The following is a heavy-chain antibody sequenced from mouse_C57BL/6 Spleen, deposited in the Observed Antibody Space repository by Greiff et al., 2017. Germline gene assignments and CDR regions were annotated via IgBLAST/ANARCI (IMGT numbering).Heavy chain of an antibody. J-gene: IGHJ4*01. Sequence: EVQRVESGPELVKPGASVKIPCKASGYTFTDYNMDWVKQSHGKSLEWIGDINPNNGGTIYNQKFKGKATLTVDKSSSTAYMELRSLTSEDTAVYYCAREGDYGNYVYAMDYWGQGTSVTVSS. CDR1: GYTFTDYN. D-gene: IGHD2-1*01. CDR3: AREGDYGNYVYAMDY. V-gene: IGHV1-18*01. CDR2: INPNNGGT.